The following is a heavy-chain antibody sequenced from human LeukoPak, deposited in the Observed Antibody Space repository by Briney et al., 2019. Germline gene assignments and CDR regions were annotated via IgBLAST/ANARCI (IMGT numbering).Heavy chain of an antibody. CDR3: AKEETRAYGGD. CDR1: GFTFSSYA. D-gene: IGHD4-23*01. J-gene: IGHJ4*02. V-gene: IGHV3-23*01. CDR2: ISGSGTRT. Sequence: GGSLGLSCAASGFTFSSYAMSWVRQAPGKGLEWVSAISGSGTRTYYADSVKGRFTISRDNSKNTLYLQMNSLRAEDTAVYYCAKEETRAYGGDWGQGTLVTVSS.